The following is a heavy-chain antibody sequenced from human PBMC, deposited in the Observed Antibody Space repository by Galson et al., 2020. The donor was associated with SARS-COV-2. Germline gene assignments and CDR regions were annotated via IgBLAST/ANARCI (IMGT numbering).Heavy chain of an antibody. J-gene: IGHJ5*02. Sequence: GESLKISCAISGITPNNYGMHWVRQAPGKGLEWVAVISYDGSNKYYADSVKGRFTISRDNSKNTLYLQMNSLRAEDTAVYYCAKDDYVWGSYRYRGFNWFDPWGQGTLVTVSS. CDR1: GITPNNYG. CDR3: AKDDYVWGSYRYRGFNWFDP. V-gene: IGHV3-30*18. D-gene: IGHD3-16*02. CDR2: ISYDGSNK.